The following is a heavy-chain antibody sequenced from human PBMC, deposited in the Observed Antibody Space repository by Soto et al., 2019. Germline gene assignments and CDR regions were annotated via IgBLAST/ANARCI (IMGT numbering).Heavy chain of an antibody. CDR1: GGSISSGSYY. CDR2: TYYGGST. D-gene: IGHD3-10*01. V-gene: IGHV4-39*01. Sequence: SETLSLTCTVSGGSISSGSYYWGWIRQPPGEGLEWIGSTYYGGSTYFHPSLQSRVTMSVDTSKNQFSLKLSSVTAADTAVYYCVRQTSFYYGSANYYNSLFHSWGPVTLVTVS. CDR3: VRQTSFYYGSANYYNSLFHS. J-gene: IGHJ4*02.